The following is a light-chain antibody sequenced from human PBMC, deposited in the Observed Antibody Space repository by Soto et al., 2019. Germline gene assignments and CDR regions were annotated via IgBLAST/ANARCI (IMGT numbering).Light chain of an antibody. Sequence: QSALTQPASVSGSPGQSITISCTGTSSDVGGYNFVSWYQQRPGKAPKLMIYEVSNRPSGVSDRFSASKSGNTASLIISGLQAEDEADYYCSSYTSSSTVVFGGGTQLTVL. J-gene: IGLJ2*01. CDR2: EVS. CDR3: SSYTSSSTVV. V-gene: IGLV2-14*01. CDR1: SSDVGGYNF.